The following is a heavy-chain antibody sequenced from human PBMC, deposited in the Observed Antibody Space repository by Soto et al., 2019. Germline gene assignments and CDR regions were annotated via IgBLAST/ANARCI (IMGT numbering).Heavy chain of an antibody. CDR3: ARSVWELDY. Sequence: GPSVKVSCQSSGYTFPSCEINWVRQATGQGLEWMGWMNPNSGNTGYAQKFQGRVTMTRNTSISTAYMELSSLRSEDTAVYYCARSVWELDYWGQGNLVTGSS. CDR2: MNPNSGNT. CDR1: GYTFPSCE. D-gene: IGHD1-26*01. J-gene: IGHJ4*02. V-gene: IGHV1-8*01.